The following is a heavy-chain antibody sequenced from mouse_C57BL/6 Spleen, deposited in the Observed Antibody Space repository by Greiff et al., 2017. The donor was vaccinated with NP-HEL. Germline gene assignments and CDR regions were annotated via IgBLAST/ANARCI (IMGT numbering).Heavy chain of an antibody. CDR1: GYTFTSYW. CDR3: AREVGRDFYYAMDY. V-gene: IGHV1-59*01. J-gene: IGHJ4*01. D-gene: IGHD4-1*01. CDR2: IDPSDSYT. Sequence: QVQLQQPGAELVRPGTSVKLSCKASGYTFTSYWMHWVKQRPGQGLEWIGVIDPSDSYTNYNQKFKGKATLTVDTSSSTAYMQLSSLTSEDSAVYYCAREVGRDFYYAMDYWGQGTSVTVSS.